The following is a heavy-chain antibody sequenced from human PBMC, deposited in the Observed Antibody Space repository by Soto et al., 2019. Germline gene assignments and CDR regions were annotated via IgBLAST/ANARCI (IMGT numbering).Heavy chain of an antibody. D-gene: IGHD6-19*01. J-gene: IGHJ4*02. Sequence: GASGKVSCKVSGYTLTELSMHWVRQAPGEGLEWMGGFDPEDGETIYAQKFQGRVTMTEDTSTDTAYMELSSLRSEDTAVYYCANTGYSSGWYRTYYFDYWGQGTLVTVSS. V-gene: IGHV1-24*01. CDR2: FDPEDGET. CDR1: GYTLTELS. CDR3: ANTGYSSGWYRTYYFDY.